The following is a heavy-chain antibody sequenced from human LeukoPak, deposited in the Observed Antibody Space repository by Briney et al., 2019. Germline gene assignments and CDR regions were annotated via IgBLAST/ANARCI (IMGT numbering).Heavy chain of an antibody. CDR2: IYYSGST. CDR1: GGSISSYY. Sequence: PSETLPLTCTVSGGSISSYYWSWIRQPPGKGLEWIGYIYYSGSTNYNPSLKSRVTISVDTSKNQFSLKLSSVTAADTAVYYCARGTEASDAFDIWGQGTMVTVSS. CDR3: ARGTEASDAFDI. D-gene: IGHD1-26*01. V-gene: IGHV4-59*01. J-gene: IGHJ3*02.